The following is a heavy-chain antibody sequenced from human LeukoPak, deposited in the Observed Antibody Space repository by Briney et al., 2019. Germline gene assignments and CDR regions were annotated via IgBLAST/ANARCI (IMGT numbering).Heavy chain of an antibody. Sequence: GGSLRLSCAASGFTFSSYWMHWVRQAPGKGLVWVSRINSDGSSTSYADSVKGRFTISRDNAKNTLYLQMNSLRAEDTAVYYCARGGIITSYAFEIWGQGTMVTVSS. CDR1: GFTFSSYW. CDR3: ARGGIITSYAFEI. D-gene: IGHD1-26*01. V-gene: IGHV3-74*01. CDR2: INSDGSST. J-gene: IGHJ3*02.